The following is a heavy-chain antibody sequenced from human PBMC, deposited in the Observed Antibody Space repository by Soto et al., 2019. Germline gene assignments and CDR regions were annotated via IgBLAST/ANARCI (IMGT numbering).Heavy chain of an antibody. CDR1: GDTFSSYA. J-gene: IGHJ6*02. CDR2: IIHMFGTA. CDR3: ARGIVVVGMDV. V-gene: IGHV1-69*01. Sequence: QVQLVQSGAEVKKPGSSVKVSCKASGDTFSSYAINWVRQGPGQGLEWMGGIIHMFGTANYAEKFQGRVTITADESTSTGYMELNSLRSEDTAVYCCARGIVVVGMDVWGQGTTVTVSS. D-gene: IGHD2-15*01.